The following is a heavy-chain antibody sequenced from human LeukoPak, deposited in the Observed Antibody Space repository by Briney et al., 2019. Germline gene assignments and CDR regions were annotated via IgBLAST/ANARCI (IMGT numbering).Heavy chain of an antibody. Sequence: PSDTLSLTCTVSGGSISSYYWSWIRQPAGKGLEWIGRIYTSGSTNYNPSLKSRVTMSVDTSKNQFSLKLSSVTAADTAVYYCARGVILRFLEWYPHWFDPWGQGTLVTVSS. CDR3: ARGVILRFLEWYPHWFDP. CDR1: GGSISSYY. CDR2: IYTSGST. D-gene: IGHD3-3*01. V-gene: IGHV4-4*07. J-gene: IGHJ5*02.